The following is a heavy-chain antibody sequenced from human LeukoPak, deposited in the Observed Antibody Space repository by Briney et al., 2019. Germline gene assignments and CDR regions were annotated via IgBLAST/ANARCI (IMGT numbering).Heavy chain of an antibody. CDR3: ARADSTSWFDY. Sequence: GGSLRLSCTASVFTFSDYYMIWIRRAPGKGVVWVSYFRSSGGYTSHGDSVKGRFTITRDNAKNSLYLQMNRLRAEETAVYYCARADSTSWFDYWGQGTQVTVSS. J-gene: IGHJ4*02. CDR2: FRSSGGYT. D-gene: IGHD6-13*01. V-gene: IGHV3-11*05. CDR1: VFTFSDYY.